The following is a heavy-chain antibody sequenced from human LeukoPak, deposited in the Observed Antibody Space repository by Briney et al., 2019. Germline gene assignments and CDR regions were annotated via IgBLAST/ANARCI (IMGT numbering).Heavy chain of an antibody. D-gene: IGHD2-2*01. V-gene: IGHV4-38-2*01. Sequence: SETLSLTCAVSGYSISSGYYWGWIRQPPGKGLEWIGSIYHSGSTYYNPSPKSRVTISVDTSKNQFSLKLSSVTAADTAVYYCARQFYCSSTSCPNWFDPWGQGTLVTVSS. CDR2: IYHSGST. CDR1: GYSISSGYY. J-gene: IGHJ5*02. CDR3: ARQFYCSSTSCPNWFDP.